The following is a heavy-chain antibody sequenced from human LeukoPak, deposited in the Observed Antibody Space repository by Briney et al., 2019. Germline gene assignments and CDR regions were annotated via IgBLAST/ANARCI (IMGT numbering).Heavy chain of an antibody. V-gene: IGHV1-46*01. CDR2: INPSGGST. CDR3: ARDPDYDFWSGYDDAFDI. CDR1: GYTFTSYY. J-gene: IGHJ3*02. D-gene: IGHD3-3*01. Sequence: ASVKVSCKASGYTFTSYYMHWVRQAPGQGLEWMGLINPSGGSTSYAQKFQGRVTMTRDMSTSTVYMELSSLRSEDTAVYYCARDPDYDFWSGYDDAFDIWGQGTMVTVSS.